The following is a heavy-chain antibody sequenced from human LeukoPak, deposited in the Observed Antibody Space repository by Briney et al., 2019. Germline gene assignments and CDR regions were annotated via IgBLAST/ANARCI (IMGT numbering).Heavy chain of an antibody. CDR1: DYSISSGDYY. J-gene: IGHJ4*02. Sequence: PSETLSLTCTVSDYSISSGDYYWGWIRQPPGKGLEWIGSIFHSGSTYYNPSLKSRVTISVDTSKNQFSLKLSSVTAADTAVYYCARLSLKVLEWSPTKGKETHYFDYWGQGTLVTVSS. CDR2: IFHSGST. V-gene: IGHV4-38-2*02. CDR3: ARLSLKVLEWSPTKGKETHYFDY. D-gene: IGHD3-3*01.